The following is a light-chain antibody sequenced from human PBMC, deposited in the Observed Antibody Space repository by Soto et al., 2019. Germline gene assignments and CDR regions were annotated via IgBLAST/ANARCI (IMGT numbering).Light chain of an antibody. CDR1: QSISTN. CDR3: QQYYDWPWT. V-gene: IGKV3-15*01. J-gene: IGKJ1*01. Sequence: EILMTQSPATLSVSPGERATLSCRATQSISTNLAWYQHKPGQAPRLLIYGASSRATGIPARLSGSGSGTEFTLTISTLQSEDFAVYYCQQYYDWPWTFGQGTKV. CDR2: GAS.